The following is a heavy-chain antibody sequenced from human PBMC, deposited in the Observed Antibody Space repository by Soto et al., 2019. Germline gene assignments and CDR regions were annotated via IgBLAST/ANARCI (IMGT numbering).Heavy chain of an antibody. CDR1: GGSINSGGYY. Sequence: SETLSLTCTVSGGSINSGGYYWNWIRQHPGKGLEWIGYIYYSGSTYYNPSLKSRLTISVDTSKNQFSLKLSSVTAADTAVYYCARHADLYYFDYWGQGTLVTVSS. CDR3: ARHADLYYFDY. J-gene: IGHJ4*02. V-gene: IGHV4-31*03. CDR2: IYYSGST.